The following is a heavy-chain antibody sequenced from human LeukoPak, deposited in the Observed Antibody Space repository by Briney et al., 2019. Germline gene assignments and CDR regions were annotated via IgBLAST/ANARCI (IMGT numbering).Heavy chain of an antibody. J-gene: IGHJ2*01. V-gene: IGHV3-30*04. CDR3: ARNRYFDL. Sequence: GTSLRLSCAASGFTFISYAIHWVRQAPGKGLEWVAVISFHGTDSFYADSVKGRFTIPRDNSKNTLYLQMNSLRAEDTAVYYCARNRYFDLWGRGTLVTVSS. CDR2: ISFHGTDS. CDR1: GFTFISYA.